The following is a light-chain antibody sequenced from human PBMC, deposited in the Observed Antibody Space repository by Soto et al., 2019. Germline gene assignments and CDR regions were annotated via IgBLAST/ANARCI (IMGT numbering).Light chain of an antibody. CDR1: QSVSGN. CDR3: QQYNNWPPIT. CDR2: GAS. V-gene: IGKV3-15*01. Sequence: EIVMTQSPATLSVSPGERATLSCRSSQSVSGNLAGYQQKPGQAPRLLIYGASTRATGIPARFSGSGSGTEFTHTISSLQSEDFEVYYCQQYNNWPPITFGQGTKLEIK. J-gene: IGKJ2*01.